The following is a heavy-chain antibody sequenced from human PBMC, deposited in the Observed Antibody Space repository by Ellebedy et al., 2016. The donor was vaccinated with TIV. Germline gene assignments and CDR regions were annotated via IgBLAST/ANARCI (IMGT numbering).Heavy chain of an antibody. Sequence: PGGSLRLSCAASGFTFSNYAMHWVRQAPGKGLEWVALIWFDGSDKYYADSVKGRFTISRDNSKNTLYLQMNSLRAEDTAMYYCARTSYSSGWSPFDYWGQGTLVTVSS. V-gene: IGHV3-33*01. CDR3: ARTSYSSGWSPFDY. CDR1: GFTFSNYA. D-gene: IGHD6-19*01. CDR2: IWFDGSDK. J-gene: IGHJ4*02.